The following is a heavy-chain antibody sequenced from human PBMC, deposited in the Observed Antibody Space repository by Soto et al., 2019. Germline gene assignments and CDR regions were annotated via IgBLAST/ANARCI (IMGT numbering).Heavy chain of an antibody. CDR3: ASGLMVYAIGIDY. D-gene: IGHD2-8*01. Sequence: GSLRLSCAASGFTFSSYAMHWVRQAPGKGLEWVAVISYDGSNKYYADSVKGRFTISRDNSKNTLYLQMNSLRAEDTAVYYCASGLMVYAIGIDYWGQGTLVTVSS. CDR1: GFTFSSYA. V-gene: IGHV3-30-3*01. CDR2: ISYDGSNK. J-gene: IGHJ4*02.